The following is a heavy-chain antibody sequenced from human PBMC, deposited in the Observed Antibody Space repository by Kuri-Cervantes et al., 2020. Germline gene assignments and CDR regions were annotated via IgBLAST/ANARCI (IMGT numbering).Heavy chain of an antibody. CDR1: GFTFSNYN. CDR3: ASPLAVRHSSSWYKGWAEGAFDP. J-gene: IGHJ5*02. CDR2: ISYDGSNK. V-gene: IGHV3-30-3*01. D-gene: IGHD6-13*01. Sequence: GGSLRLSCAASGFTFSNYNMNWVRQAPGKGLEWVAVISYDGSNKYYADSVKGRFTISRDNSKNTLYLQMNSLRAEDTAVYYCASPLAVRHSSSWYKGWAEGAFDPWGQGTLVTVSS.